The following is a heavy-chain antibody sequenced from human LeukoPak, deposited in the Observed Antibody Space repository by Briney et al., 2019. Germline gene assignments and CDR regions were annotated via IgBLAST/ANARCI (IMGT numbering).Heavy chain of an antibody. Sequence: ASVKVSCKVSGYTLTELSMHWVRQAPGKGLEWMGGFDPEDGETIYAQKFQGRVTMTEDTSTDTAYMELSSLRSEDTAVYYCATGDYGSGSYYSPLDWGQGTLVTVSS. D-gene: IGHD3-10*01. CDR3: ATGDYGSGSYYSPLD. CDR2: FDPEDGET. V-gene: IGHV1-24*01. CDR1: GYTLTELS. J-gene: IGHJ4*02.